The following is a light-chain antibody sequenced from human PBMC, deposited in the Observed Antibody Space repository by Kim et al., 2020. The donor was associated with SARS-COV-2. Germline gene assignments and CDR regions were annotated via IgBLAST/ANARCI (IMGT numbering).Light chain of an antibody. CDR2: GAY. J-gene: IGKJ4*01. V-gene: IGKV3-15*01. CDR1: QSVSSN. Sequence: STGERATLSCRASQSVSSNLAWYQQKPGQAPRLLIYGAYTRATGIPARFSGSGSGTEFTLTISSLQSEDFAVYYCQQYNNWPPITFGGGTKVDIK. CDR3: QQYNNWPPIT.